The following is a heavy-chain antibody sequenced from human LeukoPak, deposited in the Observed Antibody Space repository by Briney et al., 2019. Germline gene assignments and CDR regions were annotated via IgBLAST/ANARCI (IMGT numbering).Heavy chain of an antibody. CDR2: ISSSTNYI. CDR3: ARDRREKQWLGDVFDI. V-gene: IGHV3-21*01. J-gene: IGHJ3*02. D-gene: IGHD6-19*01. Sequence: PGGSLRLSCAASGFSFSDFTMNWVRQAPGKGLEWVSSISSSTNYIYYADSLKGRFTISRDNAKNSLYLQMNSLRADGTAVYYCARDRREKQWLGDVFDIRGLGTMVTVSS. CDR1: GFSFSDFT.